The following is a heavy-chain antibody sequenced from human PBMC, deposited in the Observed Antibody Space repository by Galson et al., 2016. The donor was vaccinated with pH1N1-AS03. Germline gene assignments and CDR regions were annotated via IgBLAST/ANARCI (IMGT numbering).Heavy chain of an antibody. J-gene: IGHJ2*01. CDR2: FNHRGST. CDR1: GGSISSGNNH. CDR3: ARQYYYDVDLDHWYFDL. V-gene: IGHV4-39*01. D-gene: IGHD3-22*01. Sequence: SETLSLTCTVSGGSISSGNNHGGWIRQPPGKGLEWIGEFNHRGSTDYNPSLKSRVTISVDTSKKQFSLKLTSVTAADTAVYYCARQYYYDVDLDHWYFDLWGRGTLVTVSS.